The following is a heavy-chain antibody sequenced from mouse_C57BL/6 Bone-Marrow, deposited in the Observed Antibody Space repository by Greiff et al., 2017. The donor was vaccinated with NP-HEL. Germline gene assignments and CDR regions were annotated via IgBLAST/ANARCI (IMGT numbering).Heavy chain of an antibody. CDR2: IHPNSGST. CDR1: GYTFTSYW. D-gene: IGHD1-1*01. V-gene: IGHV1-64*01. Sequence: VQLQQPGAELVKPGASVKLSCKASGYTFTSYWMHWVKQRPGQGLEWIGMIHPNSGSTNYHEKFKSKATLTVDKSSSTAYMQLSCLTSEDSAVYYCTPLLLRRDYWGQGTSVTVSS. J-gene: IGHJ4*01. CDR3: TPLLLRRDY.